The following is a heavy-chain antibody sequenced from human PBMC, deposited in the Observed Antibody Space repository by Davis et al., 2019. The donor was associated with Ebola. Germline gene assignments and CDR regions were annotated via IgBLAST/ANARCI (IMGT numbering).Heavy chain of an antibody. Sequence: SVKVSCKASGGTFSSYAISWVRQAPGQGLEWMGGIIPFLGIANYAQKSQGRVTIIADKSTSTAYMELSSLRSEDTAVYYCARDLERRDGDSWSYYYYYMDVWGKGTTVTVSS. J-gene: IGHJ6*03. CDR3: ARDLERRDGDSWSYYYYYMDV. D-gene: IGHD5-24*01. V-gene: IGHV1-69*10. CDR2: IIPFLGIA. CDR1: GGTFSSYA.